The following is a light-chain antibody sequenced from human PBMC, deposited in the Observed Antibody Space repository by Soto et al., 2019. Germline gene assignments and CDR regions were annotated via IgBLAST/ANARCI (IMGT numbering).Light chain of an antibody. CDR3: SSFTISSTLYV. CDR2: EVS. J-gene: IGLJ1*01. CDR1: SSDIGGYNY. V-gene: IGLV2-14*01. Sequence: ALTQPASVSGSPGQSITISCAGTSSDIGGYNYVSWYQQHPGKAPKVIIYEVSNRPSGVSNRFSGSKSGNTASLTISGLQAEDEADYYCSSFTISSTLYVFGGGTKLTVL.